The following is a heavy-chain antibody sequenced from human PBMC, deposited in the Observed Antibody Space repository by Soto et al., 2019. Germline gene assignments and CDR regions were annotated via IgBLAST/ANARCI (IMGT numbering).Heavy chain of an antibody. CDR2: INHSGST. Sequence: TLSLTCAVYGGSFSGYYWSWIRQPPGKGPEWIGEINHSGSTNYNPSLKSRVTISVDTSKNQFSLKLSSVTAADTAVYYCARVSSGWYLYWFDPWGQGTLVTVSS. CDR1: GGSFSGYY. V-gene: IGHV4-34*01. J-gene: IGHJ5*02. CDR3: ARVSSGWYLYWFDP. D-gene: IGHD6-19*01.